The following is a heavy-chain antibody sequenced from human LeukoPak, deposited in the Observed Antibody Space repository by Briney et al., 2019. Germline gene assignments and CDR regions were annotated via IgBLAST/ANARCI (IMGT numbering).Heavy chain of an antibody. Sequence: GASVKVSXXAXGXXXSSYAISWVRQXPGQGLEWMGRIIPILGIANYAQKFQGRVTITADKSTSTAYMELSSLRSEDTAVYYCARDSSGWSLGWFDPWGQGTLVTVSS. V-gene: IGHV1-69*04. CDR3: ARDSSGWSLGWFDP. CDR1: GXXXSSYA. J-gene: IGHJ5*02. D-gene: IGHD6-19*01. CDR2: IIPILGIA.